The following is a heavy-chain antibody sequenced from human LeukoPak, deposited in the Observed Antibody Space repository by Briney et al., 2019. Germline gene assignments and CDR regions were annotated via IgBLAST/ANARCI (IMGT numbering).Heavy chain of an antibody. J-gene: IGHJ4*02. V-gene: IGHV1-69*05. Sequence: SVKVSCTASGGTFSSYAISWVRQAPGQGLEWMGGIIPIFGTANYAQKFKGRVTITTDESPSTAYMELSSLRSEDTAVYYCARDRGYYGSGSLDYWGQGTLVTVSS. CDR2: IIPIFGTA. CDR3: ARDRGYYGSGSLDY. CDR1: GGTFSSYA. D-gene: IGHD3-10*01.